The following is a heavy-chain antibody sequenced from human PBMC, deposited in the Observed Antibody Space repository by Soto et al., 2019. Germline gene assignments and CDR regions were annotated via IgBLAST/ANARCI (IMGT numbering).Heavy chain of an antibody. CDR2: IYYSGST. V-gene: IGHV4-59*01. J-gene: IGHJ6*02. CDR1: GGSISSYY. Sequence: QVQLQESGPGLVKPSETLSLTCAVSGGSISSYYWSWIRQPPGKGLEWIGYIYYSGSTNYNPSLKSRVTLSVDTSKNQFSLKLSSLTAADTAVYYCARGQPWLFVMDVWGQGTTVTVSS. D-gene: IGHD5-18*01. CDR3: ARGQPWLFVMDV.